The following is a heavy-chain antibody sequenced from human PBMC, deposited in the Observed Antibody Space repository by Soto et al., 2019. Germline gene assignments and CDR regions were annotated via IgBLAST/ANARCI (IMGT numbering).Heavy chain of an antibody. J-gene: IGHJ4*02. D-gene: IGHD2-8*02. CDR1: GGTFSSYA. CDR3: AGEPLVDVAAADGRVGY. CDR2: IIPIFGTA. V-gene: IGHV1-69*12. Sequence: QVQLVQSGAEVKKPGSSVKVSCKASGGTFSSYAISWVRQAPGQGLEWMGGIIPIFGTANYAKKFQGRVTITADDATTTAYRGLSSLRSEDTAVYYRAGEPLVDVAAADGRVGYWGQGTLVTVSS.